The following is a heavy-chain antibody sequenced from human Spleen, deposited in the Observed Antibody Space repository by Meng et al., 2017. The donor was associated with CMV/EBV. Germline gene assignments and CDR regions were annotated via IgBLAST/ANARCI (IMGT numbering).Heavy chain of an antibody. D-gene: IGHD3-10*02. Sequence: GGSLRLSCAASGFSFSDYYMSWIRQAPGKGLEWVSYISSSGTTIYYADSVKGRFTISRDNAKNSLFLHMNSLRPEDTATYYCARPLRQKPLSMFHYFGMDIWGQGTTVTVSS. V-gene: IGHV3-11*04. CDR2: ISSSGTTI. J-gene: IGHJ6*02. CDR1: GFSFSDYY. CDR3: ARPLRQKPLSMFHYFGMDI.